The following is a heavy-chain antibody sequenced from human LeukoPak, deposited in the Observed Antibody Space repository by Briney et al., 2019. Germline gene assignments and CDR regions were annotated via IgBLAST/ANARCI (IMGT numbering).Heavy chain of an antibody. CDR2: IKSKTDGGTT. J-gene: IGHJ4*02. Sequence: GGSLRLSCAASGITFINYSMTWVRQAPGKGLEWVGRIKSKTDGGTTDYAAPVKGRFTISRDDSKNTLYLQMNSLKTEDTAVYYCTTVPHYDFWSGYYYPFDYWGQGTLVTVSS. CDR3: TTVPHYDFWSGYYYPFDY. CDR1: GITFINYS. D-gene: IGHD3-3*01. V-gene: IGHV3-15*01.